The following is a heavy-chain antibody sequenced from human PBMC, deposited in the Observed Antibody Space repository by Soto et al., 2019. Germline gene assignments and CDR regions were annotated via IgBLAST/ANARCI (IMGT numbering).Heavy chain of an antibody. V-gene: IGHV1-8*01. J-gene: IGHJ6*02. D-gene: IGHD2-2*01. CDR1: GYTFTSYD. Sequence: ASVKVSCKASGYTFTSYDINWVRQATGQGLEWMGWMNPNSGNTGYAQKFQGRVTMTRNTSISTAYMELSSLRSEDTAVYYCARWGYCSSTSCSTDSYYGMDVRGQGTTVTVSS. CDR3: ARWGYCSSTSCSTDSYYGMDV. CDR2: MNPNSGNT.